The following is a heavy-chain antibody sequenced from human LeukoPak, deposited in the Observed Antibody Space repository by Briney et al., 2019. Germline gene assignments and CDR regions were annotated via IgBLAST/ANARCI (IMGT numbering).Heavy chain of an antibody. J-gene: IGHJ5*02. Sequence: PSETLSLTCSVSGGSISSISYFWGWIRQPPGKGLEWIGAIYYTGLTYSNPSLKSRVTISVDTSKNQLSLKLSSVTAADTAVYYCARGGGPSNWFDPWGQGTLVTVSS. CDR3: ARGGGPSNWFDP. V-gene: IGHV4-39*07. CDR2: IYYTGLT. D-gene: IGHD4-23*01. CDR1: GGSISSISYF.